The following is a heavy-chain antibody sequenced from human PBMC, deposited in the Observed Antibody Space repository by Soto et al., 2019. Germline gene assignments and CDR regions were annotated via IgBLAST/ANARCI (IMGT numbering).Heavy chain of an antibody. J-gene: IGHJ5*02. CDR1: GYTFSSYS. V-gene: IGHV1-3*01. CDR3: ARDVPNYDSSPRGWFDP. CDR2: INAGNGNT. Sequence: ASVNVSCKASGYTFSSYSMHWVRQAPGQRLEWMGWINAGNGNTKYSQKFQGRVTITRDTSTSTAYMELSSLRSEDTAVYYCARDVPNYDSSPRGWFDPWGQGTLVTVSS. D-gene: IGHD3-22*01.